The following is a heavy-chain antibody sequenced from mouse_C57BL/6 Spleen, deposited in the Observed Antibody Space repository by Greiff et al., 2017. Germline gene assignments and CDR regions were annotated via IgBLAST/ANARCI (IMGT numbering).Heavy chain of an antibody. J-gene: IGHJ3*01. V-gene: IGHV1-78*01. CDR2: IYPRDGST. D-gene: IGHD2-4*01. CDR1: GYTFTDHT. CDR3: ARVDYGGAWFAY. Sequence: VKLQESDAELVKPGASVKISCKVSGYTFTDHTIHWMKQRPEHGLEWIGYIYPRDGSTKYNEKFKGKATLTADKSSSTAYMQLNSLTSEDSAVYFCARVDYGGAWFAYWGQGTLVTVSA.